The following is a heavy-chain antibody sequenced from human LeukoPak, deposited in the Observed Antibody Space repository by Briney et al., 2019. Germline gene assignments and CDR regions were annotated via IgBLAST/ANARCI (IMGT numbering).Heavy chain of an antibody. J-gene: IGHJ4*02. V-gene: IGHV4-59*11. D-gene: IGHD4-17*01. CDR3: ARLPSAGYGYFED. Sequence: PSQTLSPTWTNSGDSIRCLCWSWVRQSPGEGPGPIGVCYYTGSTNYNPSLKSRVSISVDTSTNQLSLNLTSVTAADTAVYYCARLPSAGYGYFEDWGQGALVTVSS. CDR1: GDSIRCLC. CDR2: CYYTGST.